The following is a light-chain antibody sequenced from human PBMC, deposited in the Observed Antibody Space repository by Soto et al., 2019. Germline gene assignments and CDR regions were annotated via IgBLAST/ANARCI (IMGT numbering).Light chain of an antibody. J-gene: IGKJ4*01. CDR3: QQYANWPLT. CDR2: DTS. Sequence: RVMTQSPVTLSVSPGESATLSCRASQSVSSHVAWYQQKAGRAPRLLIYDTSSRVTGVPARFSGSGSETEFTLTISGLQSEDFAVYYCQQYANWPLTFGGGTTLQIK. CDR1: QSVSSH. V-gene: IGKV3-15*01.